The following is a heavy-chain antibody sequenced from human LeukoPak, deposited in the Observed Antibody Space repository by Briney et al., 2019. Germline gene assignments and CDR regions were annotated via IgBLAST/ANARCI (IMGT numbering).Heavy chain of an antibody. D-gene: IGHD3-22*01. J-gene: IGHJ4*02. Sequence: SETLSLTCTVSGYSISSGYYWGWIRQPPGKGLEWIGSIYQGGTTYYNPSLKSRVTISVDTSKNQFSLKLTSVTAADTAVYYCARDAQYYFDDSGYYYLDYWGQGTLVTVSS. CDR3: ARDAQYYFDDSGYYYLDY. CDR1: GYSISSGYY. V-gene: IGHV4-38-2*02. CDR2: IYQGGTT.